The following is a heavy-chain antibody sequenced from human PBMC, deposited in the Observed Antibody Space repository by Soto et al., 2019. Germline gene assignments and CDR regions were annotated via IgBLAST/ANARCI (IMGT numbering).Heavy chain of an antibody. D-gene: IGHD2-15*01. J-gene: IGHJ5*02. CDR3: ARDTPGLAETNWFDP. Sequence: PSETLSLTCAVYGGSFSGYYWSWIRQPPGKGLEWIGEINHSGSTNYNPSLKSRVTISVDTSKNQFSLKLSSATAADTAMYYCARDTPGLAETNWFDPWGQGTLVTVSS. CDR1: GGSFSGYY. V-gene: IGHV4-34*01. CDR2: INHSGST.